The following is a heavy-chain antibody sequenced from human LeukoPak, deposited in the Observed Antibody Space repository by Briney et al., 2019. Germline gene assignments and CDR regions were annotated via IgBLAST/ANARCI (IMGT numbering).Heavy chain of an antibody. Sequence: SETLSLTCTVSGGSISSNDYFWGWIRQPPGKGLEWIGSIYDSGSTYYNPSLKSRVTISVDTSKNQFSLKLNSVTAADTAMYYCQSRFLEWLLDYWGQGTLVTVSS. CDR2: IYDSGST. CDR3: QSRFLEWLLDY. J-gene: IGHJ4*02. V-gene: IGHV4-39*01. D-gene: IGHD3-3*01. CDR1: GGSISSNDYF.